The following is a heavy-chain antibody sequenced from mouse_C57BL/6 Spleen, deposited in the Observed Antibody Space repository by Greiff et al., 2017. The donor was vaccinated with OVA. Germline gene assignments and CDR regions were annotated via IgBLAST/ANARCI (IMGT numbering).Heavy chain of an antibody. CDR3: TRYYGNFYCDY. J-gene: IGHJ2*01. CDR2: IDPETGGT. V-gene: IGHV1-15*01. Sequence: QVQLKQSGAELVRPGASVTLSCKASGYTFTDYEMHWVKQTPVHGLEWIGAIDPETGGTAYNQKFKGKAILTADKSSSTAYMELRSLTSEDSAVYYCTRYYGNFYCDYWGQGTTLTVSS. CDR1: GYTFTDYE. D-gene: IGHD2-1*01.